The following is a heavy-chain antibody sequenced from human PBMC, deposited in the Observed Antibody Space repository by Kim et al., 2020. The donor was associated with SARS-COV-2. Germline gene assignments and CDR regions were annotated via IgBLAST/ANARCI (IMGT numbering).Heavy chain of an antibody. Sequence: GGSLRLSCAASGFTFSSYSMNWVRQAPGKGLEWVSYISSSSSTIYYADSVKGRFTISRDNAKNSLYLQMNSLRDEDTAVYYCARGSVLGFWSGYPYFDYWGQGTLVTVSS. CDR2: ISSSSSTI. D-gene: IGHD3-3*01. V-gene: IGHV3-48*02. CDR3: ARGSVLGFWSGYPYFDY. CDR1: GFTFSSYS. J-gene: IGHJ4*02.